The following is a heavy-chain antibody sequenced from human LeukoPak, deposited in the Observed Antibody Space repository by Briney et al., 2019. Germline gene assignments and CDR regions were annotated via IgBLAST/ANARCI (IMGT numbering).Heavy chain of an antibody. CDR3: ASSLPDYYDSSGYPDAFDI. Sequence: ASVKVSCKASGGTFSSYAISWVRQAPGQGLEWMGWISAYNGNTNYAQKLQGRVTMTTDTSTSTAYMELRSLRSDDTAVYYCASSLPDYYDSSGYPDAFDIWGQGTMVTVSS. CDR2: ISAYNGNT. J-gene: IGHJ3*02. V-gene: IGHV1-18*01. CDR1: GGTFSSYA. D-gene: IGHD3-22*01.